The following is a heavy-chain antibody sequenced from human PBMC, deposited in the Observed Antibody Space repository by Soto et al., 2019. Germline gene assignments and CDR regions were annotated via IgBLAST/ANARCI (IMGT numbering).Heavy chain of an antibody. CDR1: GYSISSGYY. J-gene: IGHJ6*04. D-gene: IGHD1-26*01. Sequence: SEKLSLTCSVSGYSISSGYYWGLIRQPPGKGLEWIGSIYHSGSTYYNPSLKSRVTISVDTSKNQFSLKLSSVTAADMAAYYWARDSLGGATRYYYYGMAVLGKGTTVT. V-gene: IGHV4-38-2*02. CDR2: IYHSGST. CDR3: ARDSLGGATRYYYYGMAV.